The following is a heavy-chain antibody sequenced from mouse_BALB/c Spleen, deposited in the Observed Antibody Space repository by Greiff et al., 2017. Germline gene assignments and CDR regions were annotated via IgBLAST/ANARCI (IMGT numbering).Heavy chain of an antibody. CDR2: ISYSGST. V-gene: IGHV3-8*02. CDR3: ARRYDYVAMDY. J-gene: IGHJ4*01. Sequence: EVNVVESGPSLVKPSQTLSLTCFVTGDSITSGYCNWIRKFPGNKLEYMGYISYSGSTYYNPSLKSRISITRDTSKNQYYLQLNSVTTEDTATYYCARRYDYVAMDYWGQGTSVTVSS. D-gene: IGHD2-10*02. CDR1: GDSITSGY.